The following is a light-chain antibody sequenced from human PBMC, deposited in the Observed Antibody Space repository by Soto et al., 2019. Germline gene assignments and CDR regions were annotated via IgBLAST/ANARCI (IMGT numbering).Light chain of an antibody. CDR1: QNVRTN. CDR3: QQRSNWPRT. Sequence: EIVMTQFPATLSVSPGERVSLSCRASQNVRTNLAWYQQKPGQAPSLLIYGASNRATGIPARFSGSGSGTDFTLTISSLEPEDFAVYYCQQRSNWPRTFGQGTKVDIK. CDR2: GAS. V-gene: IGKV3-11*01. J-gene: IGKJ1*01.